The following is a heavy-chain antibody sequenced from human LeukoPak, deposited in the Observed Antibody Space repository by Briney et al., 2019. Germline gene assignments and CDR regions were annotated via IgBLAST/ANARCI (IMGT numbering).Heavy chain of an antibody. J-gene: IGHJ4*02. V-gene: IGHV1-3*01. D-gene: IGHD3-16*02. CDR2: INAGYGNK. CDR1: GYTFISYA. Sequence: ASVKVSCKASGYTFISYAMHWLRQSPGQRLDLMGCINAGYGNKKYSQKFQGRVTITRDTSASTAYMELSSLRSEDTVVYYCARDRGDYDYVWGSYRYIRLFDYWGQGTLVTVSS. CDR3: ARDRGDYDYVWGSYRYIRLFDY.